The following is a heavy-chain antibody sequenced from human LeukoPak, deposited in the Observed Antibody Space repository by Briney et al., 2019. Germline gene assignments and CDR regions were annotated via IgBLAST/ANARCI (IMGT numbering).Heavy chain of an antibody. CDR2: ISYDGSNK. CDR1: GFTFSSYG. D-gene: IGHD1-26*01. Sequence: GGSLRLSCAASGFTFSSYGMHWVRQAPGKGLEWVAVISYDGSNKYYADSVKGRFTISRDNSKNTLYLQMNSLRAEDTAVYYCAKGGSPRYYYGTDVWGQGTTVTVSS. CDR3: AKGGSPRYYYGTDV. J-gene: IGHJ6*02. V-gene: IGHV3-30*18.